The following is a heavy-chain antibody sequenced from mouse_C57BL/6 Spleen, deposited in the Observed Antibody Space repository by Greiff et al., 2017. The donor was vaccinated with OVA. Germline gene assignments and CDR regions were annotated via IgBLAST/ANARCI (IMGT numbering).Heavy chain of an antibody. Sequence: VQLQESGAELVRPGASVTLSCKASGYTFTDYEMHWVKQTPVHGLEWIGAIDPETGGTAYNQKFKGKALLTADKSSSTAYMELRSLTSEDSAVYYCTRMDYGSSYRDAMDYWGQGTSVTVSS. CDR1: GYTFTDYE. CDR3: TRMDYGSSYRDAMDY. V-gene: IGHV1-15*01. CDR2: IDPETGGT. D-gene: IGHD1-1*01. J-gene: IGHJ4*01.